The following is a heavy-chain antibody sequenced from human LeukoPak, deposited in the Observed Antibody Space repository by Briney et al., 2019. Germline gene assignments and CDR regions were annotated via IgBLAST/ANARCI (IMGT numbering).Heavy chain of an antibody. CDR2: INPNSGGT. CDR1: GYTFTGYY. J-gene: IGHJ4*02. Sequence: ASVKVSCKASGYTFTGYYMHWVRQAPGQGLEWMGWINPNSGGTNYAQKFQGRVTMTWDTSISTAYMELSRLRSDDTAVYYCARHSAGYDILTGYGFDYWGQGTLVTVSS. D-gene: IGHD3-9*01. CDR3: ARHSAGYDILTGYGFDY. V-gene: IGHV1-2*02.